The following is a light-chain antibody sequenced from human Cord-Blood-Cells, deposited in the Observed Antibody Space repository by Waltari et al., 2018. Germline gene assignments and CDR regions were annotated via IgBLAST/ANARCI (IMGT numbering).Light chain of an antibody. J-gene: IGKJ4*01. CDR1: QSVSSY. V-gene: IGKV3-11*01. CDR2: DAS. Sequence: EIVLTQSPATLSLSPGERATLSCRASQSVSSYLAWYQQKPGQAPRLLIYDASNRATGIPDRFSGSGSGTDFTITISSLEPEDFAVYYCQQRSNWPPLTFGGGTKVEIK. CDR3: QQRSNWPPLT.